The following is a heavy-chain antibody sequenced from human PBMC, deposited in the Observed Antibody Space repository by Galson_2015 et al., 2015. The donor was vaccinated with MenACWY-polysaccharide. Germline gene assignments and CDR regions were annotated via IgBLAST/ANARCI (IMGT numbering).Heavy chain of an antibody. D-gene: IGHD2/OR15-2a*01. CDR1: GFTFSSYA. CDR3: ARTYCSRTTCYGMDV. Sequence: SLRLSCAASGFTFSSYAIHWVRQALGKGLEWVAIISYDGSNKYYADSVKGQFTISRDNSKNTMYLQMNSLKSDDTAVYYCARTYCSRTTCYGMDVWGQGTTVTVSS. J-gene: IGHJ6*02. CDR2: ISYDGSNK. V-gene: IGHV3-30-3*01.